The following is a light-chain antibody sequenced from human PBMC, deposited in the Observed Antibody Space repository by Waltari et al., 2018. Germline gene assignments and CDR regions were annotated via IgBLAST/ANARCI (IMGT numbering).Light chain of an antibody. Sequence: QSTLTQPASVSGSRGQTITISCTGTSSDIGGYDFVSWYQKFPGKAPKLIIYDVNNRPPGGSDRFSGFKSGNTASLTISGLQPEDEAEYYCSSYTSTNTHVVFGGGTKLTVL. CDR1: SSDIGGYDF. J-gene: IGLJ2*01. CDR2: DVN. CDR3: SSYTSTNTHVV. V-gene: IGLV2-14*03.